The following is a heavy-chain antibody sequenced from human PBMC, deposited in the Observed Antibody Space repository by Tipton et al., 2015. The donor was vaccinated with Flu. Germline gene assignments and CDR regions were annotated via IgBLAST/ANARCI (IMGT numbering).Heavy chain of an antibody. CDR3: ARGRAYDGRGSDH. CDR2: IKPNSGDT. Sequence: QVQLVQSGAEVKKPGASVKVSCKASGYTFIGYYMHWVRQAPGQGLEWMGRIKPNSGDTYYPQNFRGRVTMTRDTSISAAYMELSGLISDDTAVYYCARGRAYDGRGSDHWGQGTLVSVSS. V-gene: IGHV1-2*06. D-gene: IGHD5-12*01. CDR1: GYTFIGYY. J-gene: IGHJ4*02.